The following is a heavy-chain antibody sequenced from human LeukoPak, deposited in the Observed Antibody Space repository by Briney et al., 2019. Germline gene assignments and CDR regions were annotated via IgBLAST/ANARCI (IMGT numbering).Heavy chain of an antibody. CDR1: GFTFSSYA. CDR2: ISGSGGST. Sequence: GGSLRLSCAASGFTFSSYAMSWVRQAPRKGLEWVSAISGSGGSTYYADSVKGRFTISRDNSKNTLYLQMNSLRAEDTAVYYCAKLTYGDPHYYYYYGMDVWGQGTTVTVSS. D-gene: IGHD4-17*01. V-gene: IGHV3-23*01. CDR3: AKLTYGDPHYYYYYGMDV. J-gene: IGHJ6*02.